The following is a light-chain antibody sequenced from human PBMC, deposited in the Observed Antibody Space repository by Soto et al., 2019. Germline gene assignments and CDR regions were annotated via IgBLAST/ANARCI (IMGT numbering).Light chain of an antibody. V-gene: IGKV1-39*01. CDR3: QQSYSTPYT. Sequence: DIQVTQSPSSLSASVGDRVTITCRASQSIRSYLSWYQQRPGKAPKLLIYAASSLQSGVPSRFSGGGCGTDFTLTISSQQPEDFTIYYCQQSYSTPYTFGQGTKLEIK. CDR2: AAS. CDR1: QSIRSY. J-gene: IGKJ2*01.